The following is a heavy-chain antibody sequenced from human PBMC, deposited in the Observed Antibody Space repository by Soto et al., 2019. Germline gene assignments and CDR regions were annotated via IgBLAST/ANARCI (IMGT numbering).Heavy chain of an antibody. CDR2: ISGNSGSL. CDR3: AKDRYSSSAYYYYGMDA. J-gene: IGHJ6*02. V-gene: IGHV3-9*01. D-gene: IGHD6-6*01. Sequence: GGSLRLSCAACGFIFDDYAMHWVRQAPGKGLEWVSVISGNSGSLGYADSVKGRFTISRDNAKNSLYLQMNSLRAEDTALYYCAKDRYSSSAYYYYGMDAWGQGTTVTVSS. CDR1: GFIFDDYA.